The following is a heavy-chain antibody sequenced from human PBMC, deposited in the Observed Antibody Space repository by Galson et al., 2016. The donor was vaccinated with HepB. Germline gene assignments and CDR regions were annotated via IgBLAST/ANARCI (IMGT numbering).Heavy chain of an antibody. V-gene: IGHV2-5*01. CDR3: AHSRTYDHYHFDP. CDR1: GFSLTTDTVG. Sequence: PALVKPTQTLTLTCTFSGFSLTTDTVGVAWIRQPPGKALEWLALIYWNDDKRFSPSLESRLTIAKDTSKNQVLLTLTKTDPVDTGPYFCAHSRTYDHYHFDPGGPGTLVTVSS. D-gene: IGHD3-16*01. J-gene: IGHJ5*02. CDR2: IYWNDDK.